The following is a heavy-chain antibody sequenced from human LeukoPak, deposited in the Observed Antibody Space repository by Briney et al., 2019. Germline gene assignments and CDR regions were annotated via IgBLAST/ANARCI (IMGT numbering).Heavy chain of an antibody. CDR2: NNPNSGGT. J-gene: IGHJ5*02. CDR1: GYTFTGSY. V-gene: IGHV1-2*02. Sequence: ASVKVSCKASGYTFTGSYMHWVRQAPGQGLEWMVWNNPNSGGTNYAQKFQGRVTITRDTSISTAYMELRRLRSDDTAVYYCARGGSHTSEDWFDPWGQGTLVTVSS. CDR3: ARGGSHTSEDWFDP.